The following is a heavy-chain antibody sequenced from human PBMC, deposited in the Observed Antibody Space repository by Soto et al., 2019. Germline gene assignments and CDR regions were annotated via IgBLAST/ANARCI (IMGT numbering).Heavy chain of an antibody. CDR3: AEGHYWFDP. J-gene: IGHJ5*02. CDR2: IIPILGIA. V-gene: IGHV1-69*02. Sequence: QVQLVQSGAEVKKPGSSVKVSCKASGGTFSSYTISWVRQAPGQGLEWMGRIIPILGIANYAQKFQGRVTITADKSTSTDYMGLSSLRSEDTAVYYCAEGHYWFDPWGQGTLVTVSS. CDR1: GGTFSSYT.